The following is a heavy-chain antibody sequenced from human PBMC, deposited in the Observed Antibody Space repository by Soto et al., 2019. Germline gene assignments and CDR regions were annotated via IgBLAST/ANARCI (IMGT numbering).Heavy chain of an antibody. V-gene: IGHV4-39*01. D-gene: IGHD2-21*01. CDR3: ATFVVLASRHTDYDF. CDR2: IYYSGTT. J-gene: IGHJ4*02. CDR1: GGSISTSNYY. Sequence: PSETLSLTCTVSGGSISTSNYYWGWVRQPPGKGLDWIGNIYYSGTTYYNPSLKSRVTIAVDTSKNQFSLKLNSVTAADTAVYYCATFVVLASRHTDYDFWGQGTMVTVSS.